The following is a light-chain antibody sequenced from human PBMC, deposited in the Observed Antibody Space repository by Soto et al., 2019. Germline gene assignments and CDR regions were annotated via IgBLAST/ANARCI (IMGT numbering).Light chain of an antibody. Sequence: EIVLTQSPATLSLSPGERATLSCRASQSVSSYLAWYQQKPGQAPRLLIYDASNRATGIPARFSGSGSGTAFTLNISSLEPEDFSVYYCQQRSHWPPTFGPGTKVDIK. J-gene: IGKJ3*01. V-gene: IGKV3-11*01. CDR2: DAS. CDR1: QSVSSY. CDR3: QQRSHWPPT.